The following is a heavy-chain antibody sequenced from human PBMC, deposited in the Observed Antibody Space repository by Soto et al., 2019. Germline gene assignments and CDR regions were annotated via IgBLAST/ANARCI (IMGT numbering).Heavy chain of an antibody. J-gene: IGHJ4*02. D-gene: IGHD3-22*01. CDR1: GGTFSRHA. CDR2: IIPIFGTA. V-gene: IGHV1-69*01. Sequence: QVQLVQSGAEVRKPGSSVKVSCKASGGTFSRHAISWVRQAPGQGLEWMGGIIPIFGTANHAQKFRGRVTIIADESKSTVYMEVGSLRSEDTAMYYCARGWGYDSNDYYYAYWGQGTLVIVSS. CDR3: ARGWGYDSNDYYYAY.